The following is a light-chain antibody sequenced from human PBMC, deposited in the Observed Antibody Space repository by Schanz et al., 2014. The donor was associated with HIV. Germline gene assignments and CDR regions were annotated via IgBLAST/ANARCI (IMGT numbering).Light chain of an antibody. CDR3: QQYGSSPFT. CDR1: QDISTY. V-gene: IGKV1-9*01. J-gene: IGKJ3*01. CDR2: AAS. Sequence: DIQLSQSPSFLSASVGDRVTVTCRASQDISTYLAWYQQKPGKAPNLLIYAASTLHTGVPLRFSGSGSGTDFTLTISRLEPEDFAVYYCQQYGSSPFTFGPGTKVDIK.